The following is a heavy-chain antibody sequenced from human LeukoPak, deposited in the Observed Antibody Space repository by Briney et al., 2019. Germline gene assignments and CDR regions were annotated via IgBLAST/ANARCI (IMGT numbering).Heavy chain of an antibody. V-gene: IGHV4-38-2*02. CDR2: IYHSGST. CDR1: GYSITSGYY. Sequence: SETLSLTCTVSGYSITSGYYWGWVRQPPGKGLEWLASIYHSGSTFYNPSLQSRVTISVDTSKNQFSLRLRSVAAADTAVYYCARDQDYYGSGSYGPDHWGQGTLVIVSS. CDR3: ARDQDYYGSGSYGPDH. J-gene: IGHJ4*02. D-gene: IGHD3-10*01.